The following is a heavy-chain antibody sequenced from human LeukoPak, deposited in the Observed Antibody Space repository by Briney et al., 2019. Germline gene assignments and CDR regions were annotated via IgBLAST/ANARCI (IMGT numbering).Heavy chain of an antibody. V-gene: IGHV4-4*02. CDR3: ARVYGAGYDFRGAFDI. Sequence: SGTLSLTCAVSGGSISSRNWWSWVRQPPGKGLEWIAEIHHSGSTNYNPSLKSRVTISVDTSKNQFSLRLSSVTAADTAVYYCARVYGAGYDFRGAFDIWGQGTMVTVSS. D-gene: IGHD5-12*01. J-gene: IGHJ3*02. CDR2: IHHSGST. CDR1: GGSISSRNW.